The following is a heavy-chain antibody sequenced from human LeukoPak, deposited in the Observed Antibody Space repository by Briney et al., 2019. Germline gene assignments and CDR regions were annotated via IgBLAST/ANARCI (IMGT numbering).Heavy chain of an antibody. Sequence: GGSLRLSRAASGFTFNNYAMSWVRQAPGKGLEWVAAISGNGGRTYYRDSVKGRFTISRDNPKNTLYLLMNSLSAEDTALYYCAKEQTSSGYFDYWGQGTLVTVSS. V-gene: IGHV3-23*01. CDR1: GFTFNNYA. CDR3: AKEQTSSGYFDY. D-gene: IGHD3-10*01. CDR2: ISGNGGRT. J-gene: IGHJ4*02.